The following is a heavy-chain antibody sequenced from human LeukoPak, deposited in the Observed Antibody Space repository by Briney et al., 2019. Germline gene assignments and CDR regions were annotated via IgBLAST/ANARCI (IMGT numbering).Heavy chain of an antibody. Sequence: PSETLSLTCTVSGGSISSYYWSWIRQPPGKGLEWIGYIYYSGSTNYNPSLKSRVTISVDTSKNQFSLKLSSVTAADTAVYYCARGYSSTYYWGQGTLVTVSS. CDR1: GGSISSYY. V-gene: IGHV4-59*12. J-gene: IGHJ4*02. D-gene: IGHD6-13*01. CDR2: IYYSGST. CDR3: ARGYSSTYY.